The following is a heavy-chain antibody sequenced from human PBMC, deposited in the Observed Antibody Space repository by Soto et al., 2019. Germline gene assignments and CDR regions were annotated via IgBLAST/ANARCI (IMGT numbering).Heavy chain of an antibody. CDR3: ARVRAGCSRTSCDLED. D-gene: IGHD2-2*01. J-gene: IGHJ4*02. V-gene: IGHV4-4*02. Sequence: QVQLQVSGPGLVKPSGTLSLTCTVSGDSISSNNWWNWVRQTPGKGLDWIGEIHPRGDFNYHPSLARRVALSVDKSTNQVSLRLTSLTAADTAVYFCARVRAGCSRTSCDLEDWGRGTLVTVSS. CDR2: IHPRGDF. CDR1: GDSISSNNW.